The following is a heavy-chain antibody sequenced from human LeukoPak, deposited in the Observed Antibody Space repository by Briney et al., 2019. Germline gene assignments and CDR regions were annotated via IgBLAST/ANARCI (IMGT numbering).Heavy chain of an antibody. CDR1: GYTFTSYG. J-gene: IGHJ4*02. CDR2: ISAYNGNT. Sequence: ASVKVSCKASGYTFTSYGISWVRQAPGQGLEWMGWISAYNGNTNYAQKLQGRVTMTTDTSTSTAYMELRSLRSDDTAVYYCARGRWGIAAAGDSHFDYWGQGTLVTVSS. D-gene: IGHD6-13*01. CDR3: ARGRWGIAAAGDSHFDY. V-gene: IGHV1-18*01.